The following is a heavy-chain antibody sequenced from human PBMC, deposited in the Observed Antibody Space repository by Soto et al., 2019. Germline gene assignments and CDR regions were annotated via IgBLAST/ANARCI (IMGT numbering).Heavy chain of an antibody. CDR3: ARDRVYCSGCSCHRDI. V-gene: IGHV3-53*04. CDR2: IYSGGST. Sequence: EVQLVESGGGLVQPGGSLRLSCAASGFTVSSNYMSWVRQAPGKGLEWVSVIYSGGSTYYADSVKGRFTISRHNSKNTLYLQMNSLRAEDTSVYYCARDRVYCSGCSCHRDIWGQGTMVTVSS. J-gene: IGHJ3*02. CDR1: GFTVSSNY. D-gene: IGHD2-15*01.